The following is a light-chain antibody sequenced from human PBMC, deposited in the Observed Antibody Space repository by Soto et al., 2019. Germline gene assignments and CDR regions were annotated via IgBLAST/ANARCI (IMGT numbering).Light chain of an antibody. CDR1: QSIDSW. V-gene: IGKV1-39*01. Sequence: DIQITQSPSTLSTSVGDRVTITCRASQSIDSWLAWYQHKPGKAPKLLIYAASSLQSGVPSRFSGSGSETEFTLSISSLQPEDFATYFCQQIYSPLLTFGGGTKVDIK. CDR2: AAS. J-gene: IGKJ4*01. CDR3: QQIYSPLLT.